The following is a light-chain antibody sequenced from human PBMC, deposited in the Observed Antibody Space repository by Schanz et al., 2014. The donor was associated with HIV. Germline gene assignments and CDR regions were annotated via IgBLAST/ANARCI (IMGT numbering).Light chain of an antibody. Sequence: QSALTQPPSASGSPGQSVTISCTGTGSDIGGYNYVSWYQQHPGKAPKLMIYEGSKRPSGVPDRFSGSKSGNTASLTLSGLQADDEAEYFCCSYAGSNTYVFGSGTKLTVL. CDR3: CSYAGSNTYV. V-gene: IGLV2-8*01. CDR2: EGS. J-gene: IGLJ1*01. CDR1: GSDIGGYNY.